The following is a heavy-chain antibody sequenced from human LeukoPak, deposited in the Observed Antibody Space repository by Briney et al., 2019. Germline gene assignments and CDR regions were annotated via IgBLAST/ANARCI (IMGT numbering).Heavy chain of an antibody. Sequence: PGGSLRLSCAASGFTFDDYGMSWVRQAPGKGLEWVSGINWNGGSTGYADSVKGRFTISRDNAKNSLYLQMNSLRAEDTALYHCARADYGDYYNWFDPWGQGTLVTVCS. CDR1: GFTFDDYG. V-gene: IGHV3-20*01. CDR2: INWNGGST. D-gene: IGHD4-17*01. CDR3: ARADYGDYYNWFDP. J-gene: IGHJ5*02.